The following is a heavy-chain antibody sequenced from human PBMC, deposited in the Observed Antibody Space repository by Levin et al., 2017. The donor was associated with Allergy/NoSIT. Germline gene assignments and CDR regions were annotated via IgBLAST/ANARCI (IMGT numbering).Heavy chain of an antibody. D-gene: IGHD6-13*01. CDR2: IKQDGGEI. J-gene: IGHJ4*02. Sequence: GESLKISCAASGFSFSSYWMSWVRQAPGKGPEWVATIKQDGGEIAYVDSVKGRFTISRDNAKSSLSLEMNSLRAEDTAVYHCARAILSRYLFDFWGQGTLVTVSS. CDR1: GFSFSSYW. V-gene: IGHV3-7*01. CDR3: ARAILSRYLFDF.